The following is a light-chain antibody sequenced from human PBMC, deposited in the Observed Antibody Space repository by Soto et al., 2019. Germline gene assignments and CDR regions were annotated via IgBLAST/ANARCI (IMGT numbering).Light chain of an antibody. V-gene: IGLV2-14*01. CDR2: EVS. J-gene: IGLJ2*01. CDR3: NSYRSTSDIVA. Sequence: QSALTQPASVSGSPGQSIAISCTGTSSDIGGYNFVSWYQQHPGKAPKLMIYEVSNRPSGVSDRFSGSKSGNTASLTISGLQAEDEADYYCNSYRSTSDIVAFGGGTKLTVL. CDR1: SSDIGGYNF.